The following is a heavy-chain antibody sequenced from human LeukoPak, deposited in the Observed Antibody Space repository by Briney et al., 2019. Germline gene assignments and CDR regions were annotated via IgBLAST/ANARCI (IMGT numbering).Heavy chain of an antibody. CDR2: IYSGGST. V-gene: IGHV3-66*02. J-gene: IGHJ3*02. CDR3: ARDRVGATRYDAFDI. CDR1: GFTVSSNY. D-gene: IGHD1-26*01. Sequence: PGGSLRLSCAASGFTVSSNYMSWVRQAPGKGLEWVSVIYSGGSTYYADSVKGRFTISRDNSKNTLYLQMNSLRAEDTAVYYCARDRVGATRYDAFDIWGPGTIVTVSS.